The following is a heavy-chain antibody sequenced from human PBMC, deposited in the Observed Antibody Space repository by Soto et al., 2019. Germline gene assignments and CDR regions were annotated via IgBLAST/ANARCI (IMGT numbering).Heavy chain of an antibody. CDR1: GYTFTKYG. CDR3: ARDRGPSSGYYPYWFDP. D-gene: IGHD3-22*01. J-gene: IGHJ5*02. V-gene: IGHV1-69*13. CDR2: IIPIFGTA. Sequence: GASVKVSCKASGYTFTKYGISWVRQAPGQGLEWMGGIIPIFGTANYAQKFQGRVTITADESTSTAYMELSSLRSEDTAVYYCARDRGPSSGYYPYWFDPWGQGTLVTVSS.